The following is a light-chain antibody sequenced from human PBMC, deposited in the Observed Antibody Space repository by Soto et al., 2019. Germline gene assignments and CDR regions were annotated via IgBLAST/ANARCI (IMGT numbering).Light chain of an antibody. V-gene: IGLV1-47*01. J-gene: IGLJ2*01. CDR1: SSNIGSNY. CDR3: GGWDDSRSGPV. CDR2: RNN. Sequence: QSVLTQPPSASGTPGQRVNISCSGSSSNIGSNYVYWYRQFPGTAPKLLIQRNNQRPSGVPARFSGSKSGTSASLAISGLRSDDEADYYCGGWDDSRSGPVFGGGTKLTVL.